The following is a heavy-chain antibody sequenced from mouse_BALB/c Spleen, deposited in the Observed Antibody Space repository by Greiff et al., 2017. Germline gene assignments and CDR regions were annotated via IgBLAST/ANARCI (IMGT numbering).Heavy chain of an antibody. Sequence: EVKLMESGGGLVKPGGSLKLSCAASGFTFSSYAMSWVRQTPEKRLEWVATISSGGSYTYYPDSVKGRFTISRDNAKNTLYLQMSSLRSEDTAMYYCARCGTGGVFDYWGQGTTLTVSS. CDR2: ISSGGSYT. CDR3: ARCGTGGVFDY. D-gene: IGHD4-1*01. V-gene: IGHV5-9-3*01. J-gene: IGHJ2*01. CDR1: GFTFSSYA.